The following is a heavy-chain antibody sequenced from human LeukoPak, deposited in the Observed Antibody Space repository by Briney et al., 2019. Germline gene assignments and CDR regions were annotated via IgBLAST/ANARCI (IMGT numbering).Heavy chain of an antibody. CDR1: GFTFSSYG. CDR3: AKDMGYNSGWTRIDY. V-gene: IGHV3-30*02. CDR2: IRYDGSNQ. J-gene: IGHJ4*02. Sequence: GGSLRLSRAASGFTFSSYGMYWVRQTPGKGLEWVAFIRYDGSNQYYADSVKGRFTISRDNSKNTLSLQMNSLKTEDTAVYYCAKDMGYNSGWTRIDYWGQGTLVTVSS. D-gene: IGHD6-19*01.